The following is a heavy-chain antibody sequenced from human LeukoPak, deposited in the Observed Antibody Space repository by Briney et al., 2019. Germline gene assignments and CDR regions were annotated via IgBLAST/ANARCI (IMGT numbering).Heavy chain of an antibody. CDR2: ISYDGSNK. V-gene: IGHV3-30-3*01. D-gene: IGHD4-23*01. J-gene: IGHJ3*02. Sequence: PGGSLRLSCAASGFTFSSYAMHWVRQAPGKGLEWVAVISYDGSNKYYADSVKGRFTISRDNSKNTLYLQMNSLRAEDTAVYYCARDPFPLYGGHGRSAFDIWGQGTMVTVSS. CDR3: ARDPFPLYGGHGRSAFDI. CDR1: GFTFSSYA.